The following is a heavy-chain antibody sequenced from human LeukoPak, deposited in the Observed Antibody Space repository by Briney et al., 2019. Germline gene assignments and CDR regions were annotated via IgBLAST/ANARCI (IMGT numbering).Heavy chain of an antibody. CDR1: GFTFSHYG. Sequence: GGSLRLSCEVSGFTFSHYGMSWVRQAPGKGPEWVAGFNGRGDSTYYAESVRGRFTISRDTSKNTLYLQVSSLRAEDTAVYYCAKDRWIQLWLGNWYFDLWGRGTLVTVSS. D-gene: IGHD5-18*01. V-gene: IGHV3-23*01. J-gene: IGHJ2*01. CDR2: FNGRGDST. CDR3: AKDRWIQLWLGNWYFDL.